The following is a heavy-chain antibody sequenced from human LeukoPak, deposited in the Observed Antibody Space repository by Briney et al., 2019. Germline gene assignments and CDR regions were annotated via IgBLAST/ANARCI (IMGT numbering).Heavy chain of an antibody. V-gene: IGHV5-51*01. J-gene: IGHJ5*02. CDR2: IYPGDSDT. CDR3: ARALRHSSSWFPSNWFDP. Sequence: GESLKISCKGSGYRFTSYWIGWVRQMPGKGLEWMGSIYPGDSDTKYSPSFQGPVTISADKSISTAYLQWSSLKASDTAMYYCARALRHSSSWFPSNWFDPWGQGTLVTVSS. D-gene: IGHD6-13*01. CDR1: GYRFTSYW.